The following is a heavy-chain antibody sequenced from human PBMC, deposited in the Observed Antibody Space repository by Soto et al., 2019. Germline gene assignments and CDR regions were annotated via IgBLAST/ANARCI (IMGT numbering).Heavy chain of an antibody. J-gene: IGHJ4*02. CDR1: GFTFGYYA. Sequence: GGSLRLSCTASGFTFGYYAMSWVRQAPGKGLEWVGFIRSKAYGGTTEYAASVKGRFTISRDDSKSIAYLQMNRLKTEDTAVYYCTRAHYYDSSGYYFDYWGQGTLLTVSS. V-gene: IGHV3-49*04. D-gene: IGHD3-22*01. CDR3: TRAHYYDSSGYYFDY. CDR2: IRSKAYGGTT.